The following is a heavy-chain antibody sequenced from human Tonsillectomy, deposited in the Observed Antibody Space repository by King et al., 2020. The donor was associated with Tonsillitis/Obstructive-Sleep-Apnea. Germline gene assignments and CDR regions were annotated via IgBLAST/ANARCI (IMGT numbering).Heavy chain of an antibody. J-gene: IGHJ6*02. CDR1: GGTFRRYA. CDR2: IIPILGTS. D-gene: IGHD2-2*01. V-gene: IGHV1-69*10. CDR3: ATMDTSTFYYGLDV. Sequence: QLVQSGAEVKKPGSSVKVSCKPSGGTFRRYAVNWVRQAPGQGLEWMGGIIPILGTSNYIQKFQGRVTITADKSTSTAYMELSSLRSEDTAVYYCATMDTSTFYYGLDVWGQGTTVTVSS.